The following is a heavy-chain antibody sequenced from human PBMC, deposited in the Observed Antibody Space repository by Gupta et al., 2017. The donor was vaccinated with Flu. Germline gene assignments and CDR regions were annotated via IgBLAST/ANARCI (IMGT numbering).Heavy chain of an antibody. CDR2: ISSSSSSI. V-gene: IGHV3-48*02. J-gene: IGHJ4*02. CDR1: GCPVSSYG. Sequence: EVQLVESGGGLVQPGGSLILSCAASGCPVSSYGLNWVRQAPEKGVKWVSYISSSSSSIYDGDTVKGRFTISRDNAKNSLYLQMNGLRDEDTAVYYCARIAVAADSDLGYGGQGTLVTVSS. CDR3: ARIAVAADSDLGY. D-gene: IGHD6-19*01.